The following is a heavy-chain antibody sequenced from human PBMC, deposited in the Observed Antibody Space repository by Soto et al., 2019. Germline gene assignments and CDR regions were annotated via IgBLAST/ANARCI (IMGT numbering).Heavy chain of an antibody. CDR2: INHSGST. CDR1: GGSFSGYY. J-gene: IGHJ4*02. Sequence: SETLSLTCAVYGGSFSGYYWSWIRQPPGKGLEWIGEINHSGSTNYNPSLKSRVTISVDTSKNQFSLKLSSVTAADTAVYYCARGLELLWFGELSTPHDYWGQGTLVTVSS. CDR3: ARGLELLWFGELSTPHDY. V-gene: IGHV4-34*01. D-gene: IGHD3-10*01.